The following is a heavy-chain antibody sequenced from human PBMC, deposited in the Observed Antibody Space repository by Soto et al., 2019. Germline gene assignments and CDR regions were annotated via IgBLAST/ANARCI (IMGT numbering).Heavy chain of an antibody. Sequence: GGSLRLSCAASGFTFSSYSMNWVRQAPGKGLEWVSYISSSSSTIYYADSVKGRFTISRDNAKNSLYLQMNSLRDEDTAVYYCARESRFLEWLSLDWFDPWGQGTLVTVSS. J-gene: IGHJ5*02. V-gene: IGHV3-48*02. CDR2: ISSSSSTI. CDR1: GFTFSSYS. D-gene: IGHD3-3*01. CDR3: ARESRFLEWLSLDWFDP.